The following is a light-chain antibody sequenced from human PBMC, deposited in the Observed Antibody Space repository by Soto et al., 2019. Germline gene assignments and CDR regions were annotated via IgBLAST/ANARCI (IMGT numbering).Light chain of an antibody. CDR1: SEDVGGYNY. CDR3: SSYTSSNTLV. CDR2: EVT. Sequence: QSALTQPASVSGSPGQSITMSCSGTSEDVGGYNYVSWYQHHPGKAPKLLIYEVTNRPSGLSDRFSGSKSGNTASLTISGLRAEDEADYYCSSYTSSNTLVFGTGTKLTVL. J-gene: IGLJ1*01. V-gene: IGLV2-14*01.